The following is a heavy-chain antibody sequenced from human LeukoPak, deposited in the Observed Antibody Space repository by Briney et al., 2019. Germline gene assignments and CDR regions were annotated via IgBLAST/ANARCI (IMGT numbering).Heavy chain of an antibody. CDR3: ARGLDYGPKGTDL. Sequence: ASVKVSCKASGYTFTGYYMHWVRQAPGQGLEWMGWINPNSGGTNYAQKFQGRVTTTRDTSISTAYMELSRLRSDDTAVYYCARGLDYGPKGTDLWDQGTLVTVSS. D-gene: IGHD4-17*01. CDR2: INPNSGGT. CDR1: GYTFTGYY. V-gene: IGHV1-2*02. J-gene: IGHJ5*02.